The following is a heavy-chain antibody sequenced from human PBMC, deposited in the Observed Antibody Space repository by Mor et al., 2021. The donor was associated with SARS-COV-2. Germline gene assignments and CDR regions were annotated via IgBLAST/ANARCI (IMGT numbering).Heavy chain of an antibody. Sequence: YSSYSMNWVRQAPGKGPEWVSYISSSSSTIYYGDSVKGRFTISRDNAKNSLYLQMKSLRAEDTAVYYCARGATGDRLGYWGQGTLVTVSS. CDR2: ISSSSSTI. CDR1: YSSYS. V-gene: IGHV3-48*01. D-gene: IGHD7-27*01. J-gene: IGHJ4*02. CDR3: ARGATGDRLGY.